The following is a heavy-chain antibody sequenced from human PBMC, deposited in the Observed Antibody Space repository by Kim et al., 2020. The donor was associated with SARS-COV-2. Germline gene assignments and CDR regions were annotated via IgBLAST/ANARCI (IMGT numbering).Heavy chain of an antibody. V-gene: IGHV3-30*18. J-gene: IGHJ3*01. CDR1: GFTFNNFG. CDR3: AKANVFLGFGKFLDDAFEP. D-gene: IGHD3-10*01. Sequence: GGSLRLSCAASGFTFNNFGMHWVRQAPGKGLEWVAVISYDGSKKHYADSVNGRFTISRDSFKNTMSLQMSGLTAEDTAVYYCAKANVFLGFGKFLDDAFEPWGEGAMVTASS. CDR2: ISYDGSKK.